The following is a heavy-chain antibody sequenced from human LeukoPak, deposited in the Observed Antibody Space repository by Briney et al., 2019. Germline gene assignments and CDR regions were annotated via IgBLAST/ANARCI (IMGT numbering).Heavy chain of an antibody. CDR1: GFTFDDYA. Sequence: SGGSLRLSCAASGFTFDDYAMHWVRQAPGKGLEWVSGINWNSGSIDYADSVKGRFTMSRDNAKNSLYLQMNSLRAEDTAMYYCAKDGSTSGLQRHFHYWGQGTLVTVSS. J-gene: IGHJ4*02. CDR3: AKDGSTSGLQRHFHY. CDR2: INWNSGSI. D-gene: IGHD3-10*01. V-gene: IGHV3-9*01.